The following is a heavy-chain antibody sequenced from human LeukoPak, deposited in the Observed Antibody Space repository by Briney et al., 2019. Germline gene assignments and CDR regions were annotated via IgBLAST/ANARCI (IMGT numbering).Heavy chain of an antibody. CDR2: IYYSGTT. CDR1: GGSISSYY. D-gene: IGHD6-13*01. J-gene: IGHJ4*02. Sequence: SETLSPTCTVSGGSISSYYWSWIRQPPGKGLEWIGYIYYSGTTNYNPSLKSRVTISVDTSKNQFSLKLSSVTAADTAVYYCARGVYIAAAQYGDWGQGTLVTVSS. V-gene: IGHV4-59*01. CDR3: ARGVYIAAAQYGD.